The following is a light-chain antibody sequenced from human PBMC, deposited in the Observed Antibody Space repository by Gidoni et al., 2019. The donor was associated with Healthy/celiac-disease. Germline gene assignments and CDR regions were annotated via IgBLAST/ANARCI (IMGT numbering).Light chain of an antibody. CDR2: AAS. Sequence: IQMTQSPSSLSASVGDRVTITCRASQSISSYLNWYQQKPGKAPKLLIYAASSLQSGVPSRFSGSGSGTDCTLTISSLQPEDVATYYCQQSYSTLRLTFGGGTKVEIK. V-gene: IGKV1-39*01. J-gene: IGKJ4*01. CDR3: QQSYSTLRLT. CDR1: QSISSY.